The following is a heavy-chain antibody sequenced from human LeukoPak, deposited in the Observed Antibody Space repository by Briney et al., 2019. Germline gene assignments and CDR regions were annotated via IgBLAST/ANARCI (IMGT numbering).Heavy chain of an antibody. Sequence: ASVKVPCKASGYTFTGYYMHWVRQAPGQGLEWMGWINPNSGGTNYAQKFQGRVTMTRDTSISTAYMELSRLRSDDTAVYYCARDRGSPINWFDPWGQGTLVTVSS. J-gene: IGHJ5*02. D-gene: IGHD3-16*01. CDR2: INPNSGGT. CDR1: GYTFTGYY. V-gene: IGHV1-2*02. CDR3: ARDRGSPINWFDP.